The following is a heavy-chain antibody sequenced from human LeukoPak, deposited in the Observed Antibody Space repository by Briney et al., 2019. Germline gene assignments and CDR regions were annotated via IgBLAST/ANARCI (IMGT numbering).Heavy chain of an antibody. J-gene: IGHJ4*02. CDR2: IKQDGSEK. V-gene: IGHV3-7*03. CDR3: ARDGRGHHYFDY. CDR1: GFTFSSYW. Sequence: GGSLRLSCAASGFTFSSYWMSWVRQAPGKGLEWVANIKQDGSEKYYVDSVKGRFTISRDNSKNTLYLQMNSLRAEDTAVYYCARDGRGHHYFDYWGQGTLVTVSS.